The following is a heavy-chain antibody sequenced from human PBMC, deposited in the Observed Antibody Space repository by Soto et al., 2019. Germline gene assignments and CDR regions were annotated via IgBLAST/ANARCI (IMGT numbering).Heavy chain of an antibody. Sequence: PSETLSLTCAVSGDSISSDGYSWSWIRQPPGEGLQWIGYIYHSGSTYYNPSLKSRVTISVDRSKNQFSLKLSSVTAADTAVYYCARSEGIGVTTFDYWGQGTLVTVSS. D-gene: IGHD4-4*01. V-gene: IGHV4-30-2*01. CDR2: IYHSGST. CDR3: ARSEGIGVTTFDY. CDR1: GDSISSDGYS. J-gene: IGHJ4*02.